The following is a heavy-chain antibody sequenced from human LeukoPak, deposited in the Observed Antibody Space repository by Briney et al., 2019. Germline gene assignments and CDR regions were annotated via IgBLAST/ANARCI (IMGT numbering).Heavy chain of an antibody. CDR2: IYTSGST. J-gene: IGHJ6*03. D-gene: IGHD6-6*01. Sequence: TSSETLSLTCTVSGGSISSGSYYWSWIRQPAGKGLEWIGRIYTSGSTNYNPSLKSRVTMSVDTSKNQFSLKLSSVTAADTAVYYCARIGSSSATHYYYYYMDVWGKGTTVTVSS. CDR3: ARIGSSSATHYYYYYMDV. V-gene: IGHV4-61*02. CDR1: GGSISSGSYY.